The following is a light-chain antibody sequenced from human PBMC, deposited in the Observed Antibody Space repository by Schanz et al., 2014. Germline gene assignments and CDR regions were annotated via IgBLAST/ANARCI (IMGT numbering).Light chain of an antibody. CDR2: DVS. J-gene: IGLJ2*01. Sequence: QSVLTQPASVSGSPGQSITISCTGTSSDVGTYNYVSWYQHHPGKAPKLMIYDVSDRPSGVSNRFSGSKSGNTASLTISGLQAEDEAEYYCSSYTSSSTLIFGGGTKLTVL. CDR3: SSYTSSSTLI. V-gene: IGLV2-14*03. CDR1: SSDVGTYNY.